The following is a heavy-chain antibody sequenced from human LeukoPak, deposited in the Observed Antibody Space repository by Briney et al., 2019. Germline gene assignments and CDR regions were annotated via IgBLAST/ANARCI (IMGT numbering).Heavy chain of an antibody. CDR2: ISSARGYT. CDR3: ARDYSDTGSFDI. CDR1: GFTFSIYS. J-gene: IGHJ3*02. V-gene: IGHV3-21*06. Sequence: GGSLRLSCAASGFTFSIYSMNGVRQAPGKGLERGSSISSARGYTYSADSVKGGFTISRDNAKNSLYLQLNSLRAEDTAVYYCARDYSDTGSFDIWGQGTMVTVSS. D-gene: IGHD2-21*01.